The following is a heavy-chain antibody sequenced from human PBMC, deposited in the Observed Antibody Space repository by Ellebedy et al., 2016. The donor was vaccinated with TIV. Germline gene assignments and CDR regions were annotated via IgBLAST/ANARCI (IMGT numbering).Heavy chain of an antibody. Sequence: GESLKISXTAAGVTFSTYAMNWVRQAPGKGLEWVSGISESGGSTYYADSVKGRFTISRDNSKDTLYLEMNSLRVDDTAVYYCAKGKVADSWGQGTLVTVSS. CDR2: ISESGGST. J-gene: IGHJ4*02. V-gene: IGHV3-23*01. CDR1: GVTFSTYA. D-gene: IGHD2-15*01. CDR3: AKGKVADS.